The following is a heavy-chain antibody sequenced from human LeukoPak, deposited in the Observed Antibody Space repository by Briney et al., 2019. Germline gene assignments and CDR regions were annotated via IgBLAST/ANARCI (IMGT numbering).Heavy chain of an antibody. CDR3: AKDRLLNCRGDCYIFDY. Sequence: GGSLRLSWVASGFTLRSYVMNWVRQTPGKGLEWVSSISGSGDSTFYADSVKGRFSISRDNSKNTLYLQVNGLRTEDTAVYYCAKDRLLNCRGDCYIFDYWGQGTVVTVSS. D-gene: IGHD2-21*02. V-gene: IGHV3-23*01. CDR1: GFTLRSYV. CDR2: ISGSGDST. J-gene: IGHJ4*02.